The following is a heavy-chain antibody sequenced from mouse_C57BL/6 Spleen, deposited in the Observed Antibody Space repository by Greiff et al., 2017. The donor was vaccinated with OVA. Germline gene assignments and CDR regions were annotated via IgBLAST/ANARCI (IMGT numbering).Heavy chain of an antibody. CDR3: ARKDYLDY. J-gene: IGHJ2*01. V-gene: IGHV1-50*01. CDR1: GYTFTSYW. Sequence: VQLQQPGAELVKPGASVKLSCKASGYTFTSYWMQWVKQRPGQGLEWIGEIDPSDSYTNYNQKFKGKATLTVDTSSSTAYMQLSSLTSEDSAVYYCARKDYLDYWGQGTTLTVSS. CDR2: IDPSDSYT.